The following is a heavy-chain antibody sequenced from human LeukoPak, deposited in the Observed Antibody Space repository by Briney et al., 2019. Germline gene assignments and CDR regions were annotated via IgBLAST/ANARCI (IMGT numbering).Heavy chain of an antibody. Sequence: SETLSLTCAVYGGSFSGYYWSWIRQPPGKGLEWIGEINHSGSTNYNPSLKSRVTISVDTSKNQFSLQLNSVTPEDTAVYYCARVPDRRLAIAVADDAFDIWGQGTMVTVSS. CDR1: GGSFSGYY. V-gene: IGHV4-34*01. CDR2: INHSGST. J-gene: IGHJ3*02. CDR3: ARVPDRRLAIAVADDAFDI. D-gene: IGHD6-19*01.